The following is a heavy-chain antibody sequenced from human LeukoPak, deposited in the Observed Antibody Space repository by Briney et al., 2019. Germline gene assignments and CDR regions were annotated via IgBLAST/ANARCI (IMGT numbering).Heavy chain of an antibody. Sequence: GASVKVSCKVSGYTLTELSMHWVRQAPGKGLEWMGGFDPEDGETIYAQKFQGRVTMTEDTSTDTAYMELSSLRSDDTAVYYCARDSGEDCSSTSCLGAFDIWGQGTMVTVSS. J-gene: IGHJ3*02. CDR3: ARDSGEDCSSTSCLGAFDI. CDR1: GYTLTELS. D-gene: IGHD2-2*01. CDR2: FDPEDGET. V-gene: IGHV1-24*01.